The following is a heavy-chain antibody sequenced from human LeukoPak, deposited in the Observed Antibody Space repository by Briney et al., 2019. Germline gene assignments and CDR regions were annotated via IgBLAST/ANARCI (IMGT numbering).Heavy chain of an antibody. V-gene: IGHV1-2*06. D-gene: IGHD2-15*01. J-gene: IGHJ4*02. CDR3: ARENCSGGICYAYFDY. Sequence: ASVKVSCKASGYTFTGYYMHWVRQAPGQGLEWMGRINPNSGDTTYAQKFQGRVTMTRDTSINTAYMELSRLRSDDTAVYYCARENCSGGICYAYFDYWGQGTLVTVSS. CDR1: GYTFTGYY. CDR2: INPNSGDT.